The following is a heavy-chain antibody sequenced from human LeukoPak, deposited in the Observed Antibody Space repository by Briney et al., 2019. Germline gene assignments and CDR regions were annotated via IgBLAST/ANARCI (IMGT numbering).Heavy chain of an antibody. Sequence: HPGGSLRLSCAASGLTISTYAMSWVRQAPGKGLEWVSTISVSSDNTYYADSVKGRFTISRDNSKSTLYFQMNSLRAEDTAVYYCAKASSGYTFDYWGQGTLVSVSS. V-gene: IGHV3-23*01. CDR1: GLTISTYA. J-gene: IGHJ4*02. D-gene: IGHD5-12*01. CDR3: AKASSGYTFDY. CDR2: ISVSSDNT.